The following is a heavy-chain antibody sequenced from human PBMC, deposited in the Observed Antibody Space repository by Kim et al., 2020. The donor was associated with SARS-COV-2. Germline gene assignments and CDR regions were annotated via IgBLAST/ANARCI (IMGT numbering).Heavy chain of an antibody. CDR2: IKSKADGGTI. CDR1: GFSFSNVW. CDR3: TSYQEASFWS. V-gene: IGHV3-15*01. J-gene: IGHJ5*02. Sequence: GGSLRLSCAASGFSFSNVWMSWVRQAPGKGLEWVARIKSKADGGTIDYADPVKSRFTIPRDDSQNTLYLQMNSLKTEDTGVYFCTSYQEASFWSWGQGTLVTVSS. D-gene: IGHD2-2*01.